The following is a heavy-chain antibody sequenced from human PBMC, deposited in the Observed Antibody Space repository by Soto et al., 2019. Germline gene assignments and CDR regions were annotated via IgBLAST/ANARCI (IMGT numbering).Heavy chain of an antibody. CDR2: IIPILGIA. D-gene: IGHD2-15*01. CDR3: AREGVVVAAKSRPPEA. Sequence: QVQLVQSGAEVKKPGSSVKVSCKASGGTFSSYTISWVRQAPGQGLEWMGRIIPILGIANYAQKFQGRVTMTADKSTSTAYMELGSLRSEDTAVYDCAREGVVVAAKSRPPEAWGQGTLVTVSS. CDR1: GGTFSSYT. V-gene: IGHV1-69*08. J-gene: IGHJ4*02.